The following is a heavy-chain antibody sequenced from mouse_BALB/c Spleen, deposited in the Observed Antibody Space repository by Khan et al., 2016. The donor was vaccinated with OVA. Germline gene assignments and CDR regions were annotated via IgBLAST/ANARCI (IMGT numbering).Heavy chain of an antibody. CDR3: ARGNYYGYALAY. CDR2: ISYSGST. V-gene: IGHV3-2*02. D-gene: IGHD1-1*01. CDR1: GYSITSNYA. Sequence: EVQLQESGPGLVKPSQSLSLTCTVNGYSITSNYAWNWIRQFPGNKLEWMGYISYSGSTNYTPSLKSRLSITRDTSKNQFFLLLHSVTTEDSATDYCARGNYYGYALAYWGQGTSDTVSS. J-gene: IGHJ4*01.